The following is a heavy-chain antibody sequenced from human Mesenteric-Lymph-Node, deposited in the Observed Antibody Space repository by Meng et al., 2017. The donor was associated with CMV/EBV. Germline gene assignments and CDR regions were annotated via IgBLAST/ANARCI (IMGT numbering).Heavy chain of an antibody. D-gene: IGHD5-24*01. V-gene: IGHV1-2*02. Sequence: ASVKVSCKASGYIFTGHYIYWVRQAPGQGLECMGWINPNSGDTNYAQQFQGRVTMTSDTSTAYLELNSLRSDDTAQYYCARARKDGYNWWYFDYWGQGTLVTVSS. CDR3: ARARKDGYNWWYFDY. CDR1: GYIFTGHY. J-gene: IGHJ4*02. CDR2: INPNSGDT.